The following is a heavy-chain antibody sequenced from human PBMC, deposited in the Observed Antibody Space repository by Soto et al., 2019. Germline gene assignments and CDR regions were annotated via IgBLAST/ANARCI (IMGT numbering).Heavy chain of an antibody. Sequence: GGSLRLSCAASGFTVSSNYMSWVRQAPGKGLEWVSVIYSGGSTYYADSGKGRFTISRDNSQNTLYLQMNSLRAEDTAVYYCASWGSAAGSYDYWGQGTLVTVSS. CDR1: GFTVSSNY. CDR2: IYSGGST. D-gene: IGHD6-13*01. CDR3: ASWGSAAGSYDY. J-gene: IGHJ4*02. V-gene: IGHV3-66*01.